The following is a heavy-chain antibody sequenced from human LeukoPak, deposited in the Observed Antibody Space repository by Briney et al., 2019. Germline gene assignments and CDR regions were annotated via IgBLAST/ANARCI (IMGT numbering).Heavy chain of an antibody. CDR2: ISTTGNYI. J-gene: IGHJ4*02. CDR3: AARKSYDSSGYYY. CDR1: GFTFSTYA. D-gene: IGHD3-22*01. V-gene: IGHV3-21*01. Sequence: PGGSLRLSRAASGFTFSTYAMNWVRQAPGKGLEWVSSISTTGNYIYYADSVKGRFTISRDYAKNSVYLQMNSLRVEDTAVYYCAARKSYDSSGYYYWGQGTLVTVSS.